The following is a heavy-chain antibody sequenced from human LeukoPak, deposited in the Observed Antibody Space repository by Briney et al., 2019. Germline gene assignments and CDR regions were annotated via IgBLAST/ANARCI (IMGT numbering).Heavy chain of an antibody. CDR3: ARTLDETTSFHYCMDV. J-gene: IGHJ6*02. V-gene: IGHV3-48*03. Sequence: GGSLRLSCAASGFIFSNYEMTWVRQAPGKGLEWVSYISGSGDTKYYADSVTGRFTISRDKAKNSMYLQMDSLRAEDTAVYYCARTLDETTSFHYCMDVGGQGTTVTV. CDR2: ISGSGDTK. CDR1: GFIFSNYE. D-gene: IGHD1-7*01.